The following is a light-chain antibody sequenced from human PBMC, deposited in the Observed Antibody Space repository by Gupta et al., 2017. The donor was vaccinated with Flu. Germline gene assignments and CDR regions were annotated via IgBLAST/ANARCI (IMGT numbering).Light chain of an antibody. J-gene: IGKJ1*01. CDR3: QQAHSFPRT. V-gene: IGKV1-12*01. Sequence: IQITQSPPSVSACVGDRVTITCRASRSISTWLAWYQQKPGEGPNLLIYDASSSQSGVPSRFSGSGSGTDFTLTISKLQPEDFATYFCQQAHSFPRTFGQGTKVEIK. CDR2: DAS. CDR1: RSISTW.